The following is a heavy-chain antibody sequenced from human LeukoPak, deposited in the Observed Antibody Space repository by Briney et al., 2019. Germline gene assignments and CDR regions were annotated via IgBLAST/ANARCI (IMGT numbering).Heavy chain of an antibody. CDR3: AKLPDSSGYHYFDY. CDR1: GFTFSSYT. D-gene: IGHD3-22*01. Sequence: GGSLRLSCAASGFTFSSYTMTWVRQAPGKGLEWVSGITSGGSKYYADSVKGRFTISRDNSKNSLYLQMNTLRAEDTAVYYCAKLPDSSGYHYFDYWGQGTLVTVSS. V-gene: IGHV3-23*01. J-gene: IGHJ4*02. CDR2: ITSGGSK.